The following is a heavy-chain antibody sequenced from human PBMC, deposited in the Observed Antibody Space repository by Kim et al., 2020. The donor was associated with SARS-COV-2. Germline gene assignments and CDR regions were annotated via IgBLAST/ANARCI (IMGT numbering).Heavy chain of an antibody. CDR1: GGSISSSSYY. D-gene: IGHD3-10*01. Sequence: SETLSLTCTVSGGSISSSSYYWGWIRQPPGKGLEWIGSIYYSGSTYYNPSLKSRVTISVDTSKNQFSLKLSSVTAADTAVYYCARSVLLWFREPDAFDIWGQGTMVTVSS. V-gene: IGHV4-39*01. CDR2: IYYSGST. CDR3: ARSVLLWFREPDAFDI. J-gene: IGHJ3*02.